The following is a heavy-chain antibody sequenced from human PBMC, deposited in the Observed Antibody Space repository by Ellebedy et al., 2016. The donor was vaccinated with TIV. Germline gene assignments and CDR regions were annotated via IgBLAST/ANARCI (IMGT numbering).Heavy chain of an antibody. CDR1: GGSFSGYY. CDR2: INHSGST. J-gene: IGHJ6*03. Sequence: SETLSLTCAVYGGSFSGYYWSWIRQPPGKGPEWIGEINHSGSTNYNPSLKSRVTISVDMSKNQFSLKLSSVTAADTAVYYCARVDTAMVTTYYYYYMDVWGKGTTVTVSS. D-gene: IGHD5-18*01. V-gene: IGHV4-34*01. CDR3: ARVDTAMVTTYYYYYMDV.